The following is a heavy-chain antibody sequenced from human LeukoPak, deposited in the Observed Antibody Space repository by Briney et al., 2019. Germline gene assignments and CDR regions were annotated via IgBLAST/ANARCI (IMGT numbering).Heavy chain of an antibody. J-gene: IGHJ4*02. V-gene: IGHV3-33*01. D-gene: IGHD6-19*01. Sequence: GGSLRLSCAASAFSLSSYGMHWVRQAPGKGLEWVAVVWYDGSNKYYADSVKGRFTISRDNSKNTLYLQMNSLGAEDTAVYYCARDQILYSSGWYQYYFDYWGQGTLVTVSS. CDR3: ARDQILYSSGWYQYYFDY. CDR2: VWYDGSNK. CDR1: AFSLSSYG.